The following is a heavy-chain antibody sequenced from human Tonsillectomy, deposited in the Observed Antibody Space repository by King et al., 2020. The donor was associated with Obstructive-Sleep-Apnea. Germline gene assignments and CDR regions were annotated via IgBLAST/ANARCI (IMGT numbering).Heavy chain of an antibody. CDR2: MNPNSGNT. D-gene: IGHD1-26*01. V-gene: IGHV1-8*01. CDR3: ARGLSSDSGSYNFDY. CDR1: GYTFTSND. Sequence: VQLVESGAEVKKPGASVKVSCKASGYTFTSNDINWVRQATGQGLEWMGWMNPNSGNTGYVQKFQGRVTRTRNTSISTAYMELSSLRSEDTAVYYCARGLSSDSGSYNFDYWGQGTLVTVSS. J-gene: IGHJ4*02.